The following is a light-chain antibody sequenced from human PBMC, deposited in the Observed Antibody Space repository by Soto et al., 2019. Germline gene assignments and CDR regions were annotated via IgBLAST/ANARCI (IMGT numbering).Light chain of an antibody. CDR2: DVS. Sequence: QSALTQPASVSGSPGQSITISCTGTSSDVGGYNYVSWYQQHPGKAPKLMMYDVSNRPSGVSNRFSGSKSGNTASLTISGLQAEDEADYYCSSYTSGSTLVFGGGTKLTVL. V-gene: IGLV2-14*01. CDR3: SSYTSGSTLV. J-gene: IGLJ2*01. CDR1: SSDVGGYNY.